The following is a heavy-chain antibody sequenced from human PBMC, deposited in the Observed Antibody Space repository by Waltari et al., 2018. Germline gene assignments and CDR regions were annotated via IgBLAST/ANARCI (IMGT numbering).Heavy chain of an antibody. CDR2: IRSKAYGGTT. V-gene: IGHV3-49*04. Sequence: EVQLVESGGGLVQPGRSLSLSCTTSGSNFGDYAMTWVRQAPGKGLEWVGFIRSKAYGGTTEYAASVKGRFTISRDDSKSIAYLQMNSLKTEDTAVYYCTAGATCGYWGQGTLVTVSS. J-gene: IGHJ4*02. CDR3: TAGATCGY. D-gene: IGHD1-26*01. CDR1: GSNFGDYA.